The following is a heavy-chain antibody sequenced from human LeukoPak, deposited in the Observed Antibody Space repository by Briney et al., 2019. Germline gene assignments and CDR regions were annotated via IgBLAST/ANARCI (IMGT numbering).Heavy chain of an antibody. CDR3: ARDYWEYRSSSSLLGEFDP. CDR1: GGTFSSYA. Sequence: GASVTVSCKASGGTFSSYAISWVRQAPGQGLEWMGGIIPIFGTANYAQKFQGRVTITTDESTSTAYMELSSLRSEGTAVYYCARDYWEYRSSSSLLGEFDPWGQGTLVTVSS. D-gene: IGHD6-6*01. CDR2: IIPIFGTA. V-gene: IGHV1-69*05. J-gene: IGHJ5*02.